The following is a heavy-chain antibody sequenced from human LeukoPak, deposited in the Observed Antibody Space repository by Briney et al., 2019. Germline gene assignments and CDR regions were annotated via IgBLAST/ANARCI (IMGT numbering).Heavy chain of an antibody. CDR1: GGSISSYY. V-gene: IGHV4-59*01. J-gene: IGHJ5*02. D-gene: IGHD3-10*01. CDR2: IYYSGST. CDR3: ARVSITDRLVRGVHNWFDP. Sequence: PSETLSLTCTVSGGSISSYYWSWIRQPPGKGLEWIGYIYYSGSTNYNPSLKSRVTISVDTSKNQFSLKLSSVTAADTAVYYCARVSITDRLVRGVHNWFDPWGQGTLVTVSS.